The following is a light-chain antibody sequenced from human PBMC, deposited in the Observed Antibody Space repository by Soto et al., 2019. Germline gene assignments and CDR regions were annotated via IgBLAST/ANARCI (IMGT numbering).Light chain of an antibody. Sequence: DIQMTQSPSTLSASVGDRVTITCRASQSISTWLAWHQQQPGKAPKLLIYKASSLESGVPSRFSGSGSGTEFSLTISSLQPDDFATYYCQQYTNYPWTFGQGTKVDIK. CDR1: QSISTW. V-gene: IGKV1-5*03. CDR3: QQYTNYPWT. CDR2: KAS. J-gene: IGKJ1*01.